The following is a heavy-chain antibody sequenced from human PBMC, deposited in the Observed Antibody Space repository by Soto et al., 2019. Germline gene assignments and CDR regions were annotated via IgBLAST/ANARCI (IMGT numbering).Heavy chain of an antibody. CDR1: GGSFSGYY. J-gene: IGHJ5*02. CDR2: INHSGST. V-gene: IGHV4-34*01. CDR3: ASGGYHNWFDP. D-gene: IGHD5-12*01. Sequence: SETLSLTCAVYGGSFSGYYWSWIRQPPGKGLEWIGEINHSGSTNYNPSLKSRVTISVDTSKNQFSLKLSSVTAAETAVYYCASGGYHNWFDPWGQGTLVPVSS.